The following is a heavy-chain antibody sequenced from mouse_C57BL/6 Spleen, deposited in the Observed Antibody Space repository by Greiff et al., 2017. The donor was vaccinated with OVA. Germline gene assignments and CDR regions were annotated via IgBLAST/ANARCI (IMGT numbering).Heavy chain of an antibody. J-gene: IGHJ2*01. CDR3: ANIYYDYDDFDD. CDR1: GYTFTDHT. Sequence: SDAELVKPGASVKISCRVSGYTFTDHTIHWMKQRPEQGLEWIGDIDPRDGSTKYNEKFKGKATLTADKSSSTAYMQLNSLTSEDSAVYFCANIYYDYDDFDDWGQGTTLTGSS. V-gene: IGHV1-78*01. D-gene: IGHD2-4*01. CDR2: IDPRDGST.